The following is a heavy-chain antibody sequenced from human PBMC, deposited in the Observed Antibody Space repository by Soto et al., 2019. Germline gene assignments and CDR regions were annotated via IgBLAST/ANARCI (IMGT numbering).Heavy chain of an antibody. CDR2: ISSSSSTI. V-gene: IGHV3-48*02. Sequence: GSLRLSCAASGFTFTSYSMNWVRQAPGKGLEWVSYISSSSSTIYYADSMKGRFTISRDHAKNSLYLQVNSLRDEDTAVYYCVRGGATILDYWGRGTLVTVS. D-gene: IGHD1-26*01. J-gene: IGHJ4*02. CDR1: GFTFTSYS. CDR3: VRGGATILDY.